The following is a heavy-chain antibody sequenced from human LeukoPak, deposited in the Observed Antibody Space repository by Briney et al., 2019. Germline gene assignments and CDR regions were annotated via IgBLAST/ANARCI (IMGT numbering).Heavy chain of an antibody. CDR1: GFTFSSYW. D-gene: IGHD6-6*01. CDR2: IKQDGSEK. Sequence: GGSLRLSCAASGFTFSSYWMSWVRQAPGKGLEWVANIKQDGSEKYYVDSVKGRFTISRDNAKNSLYLQMNSLGAEDTAVYYCARARYSSSSPNFDYWGQGTLVTVSS. J-gene: IGHJ4*02. CDR3: ARARYSSSSPNFDY. V-gene: IGHV3-7*01.